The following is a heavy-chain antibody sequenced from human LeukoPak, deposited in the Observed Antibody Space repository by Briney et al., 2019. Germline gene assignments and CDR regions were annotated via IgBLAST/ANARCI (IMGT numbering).Heavy chain of an antibody. V-gene: IGHV3-23*01. Sequence: GGSLRLSCAASGFTFSSYGMSWVRQAPGKGLEWVSGISGSGGSTYYADSVKGRLTISRDNSKNTLYLQMNSLRAEDTAVYYCSKKGQNEDYGKPDWGQGTLVTVSS. CDR1: GFTFSSYG. J-gene: IGHJ4*02. CDR2: ISGSGGST. D-gene: IGHD4-17*01. CDR3: SKKGQNEDYGKPD.